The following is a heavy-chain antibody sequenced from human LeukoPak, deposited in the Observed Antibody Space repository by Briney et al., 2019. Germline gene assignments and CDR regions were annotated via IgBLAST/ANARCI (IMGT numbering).Heavy chain of an antibody. J-gene: IGHJ4*02. Sequence: PGGSLRLSCAASGFTFDDYAVHWVRQAPGKGLEWVSGISWNSGSIGYADSVKGRFTISRDNAKNSLYLQMNSLRAEDTALYYCAKDIKPIFGVVWSGFDYWGQGTLVTVSS. V-gene: IGHV3-9*01. D-gene: IGHD3-3*01. CDR3: AKDIKPIFGVVWSGFDY. CDR2: ISWNSGSI. CDR1: GFTFDDYA.